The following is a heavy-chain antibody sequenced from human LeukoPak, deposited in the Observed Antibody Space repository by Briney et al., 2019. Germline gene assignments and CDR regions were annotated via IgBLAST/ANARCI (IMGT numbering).Heavy chain of an antibody. CDR2: ISAYNGNT. CDR1: GYTFTSYG. J-gene: IGHJ4*02. D-gene: IGHD6-25*01. V-gene: IGHV1-18*01. CDR3: ARDVGFRNSSDYFYY. Sequence: ASVEVSCKASGYTFTSYGISWVRQAPGQGLEWMGWISAYNGNTNYARKVQGRVTMTTDTSTSTAYMELRSLRSDDTAVYYCARDVGFRNSSDYFYYWGQGTLVTVSS.